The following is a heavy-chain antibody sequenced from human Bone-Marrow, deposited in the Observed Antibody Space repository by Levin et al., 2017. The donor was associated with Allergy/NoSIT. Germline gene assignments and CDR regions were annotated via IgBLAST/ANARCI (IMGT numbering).Heavy chain of an antibody. CDR3: AKSGDYGDHLDYMDV. J-gene: IGHJ6*03. CDR1: GFTFRRHG. Sequence: GESLKISCAASGFTFRRHGMHWVRQAPGKGMEWVATISYDGVNQFYSDSVKGRFTISRDNSQNTLHLQMNSPRPADTAVYYCAKSGDYGDHLDYMDVWGKGTTVTV. CDR2: ISYDGVNQ. D-gene: IGHD4-17*01. V-gene: IGHV3-30*18.